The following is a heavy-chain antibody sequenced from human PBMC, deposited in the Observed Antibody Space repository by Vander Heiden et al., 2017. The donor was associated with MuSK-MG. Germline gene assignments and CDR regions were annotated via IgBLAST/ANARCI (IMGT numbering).Heavy chain of an antibody. Sequence: GDYATSGLRQAPGKGLEWLGLIRSKLYGGTSEYAASVKGRITISRDDSKSIAYLQINTVKTEDTAMYYCGSHRRSGWYLAHWGQGTLVTVPS. D-gene: IGHD6-19*01. CDR3: GSHRRSGWYLAH. CDR2: IRSKLYGGTS. CDR1: GDYA. V-gene: IGHV3-49*03. J-gene: IGHJ4*02.